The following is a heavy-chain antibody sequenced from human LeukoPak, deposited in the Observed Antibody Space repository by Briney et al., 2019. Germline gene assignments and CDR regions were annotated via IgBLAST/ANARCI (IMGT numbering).Heavy chain of an antibody. CDR3: SILAVASDFDY. CDR1: GFSFSSYD. V-gene: IGHV3-30*02. J-gene: IGHJ4*02. Sequence: GGSLRLSCAASGFSFSSYDMHWVRQAPGKGLEWVAIIRYDGNNKYYVDSVKGRFTISRDNCKNILYLQMNNLRVEDTAVYSCSILAVASDFDYWGQGTLVTVSS. CDR2: IRYDGNNK. D-gene: IGHD6-19*01.